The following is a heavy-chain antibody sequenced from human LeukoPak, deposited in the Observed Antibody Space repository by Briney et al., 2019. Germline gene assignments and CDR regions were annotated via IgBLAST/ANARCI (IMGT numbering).Heavy chain of an antibody. Sequence: ASVKVSCKASGYTFTGYYMHWVRQAPGQGLEWMGRINPNSGGTNYAQKFQGRVTMTRDTSISTAYMELSRLRSDDTGVYYCARAGGNYDFWSGYYGYAFDIWGQGTMVTVSS. J-gene: IGHJ3*02. D-gene: IGHD3-3*01. CDR3: ARAGGNYDFWSGYYGYAFDI. V-gene: IGHV1-2*05. CDR2: INPNSGGT. CDR1: GYTFTGYY.